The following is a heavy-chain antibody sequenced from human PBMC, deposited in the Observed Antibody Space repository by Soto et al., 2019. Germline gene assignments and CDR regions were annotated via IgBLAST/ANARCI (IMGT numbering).Heavy chain of an antibody. V-gene: IGHV4-30-4*01. CDR3: ARVVAPVGNNYYYYYGMDV. D-gene: IGHD5-12*01. CDR1: GGSISSGDYY. J-gene: IGHJ6*02. Sequence: PSGTLSLTCTVSGGSISSGDYYWSWIRQPPGKGLEWIGYIYYSGSTYYNPSLKSRVTISVDTSKKQFSLKLSHVTAVDTAVYYCARVVAPVGNNYYYYYGMDVWGQGTTVTVSS. CDR2: IYYSGST.